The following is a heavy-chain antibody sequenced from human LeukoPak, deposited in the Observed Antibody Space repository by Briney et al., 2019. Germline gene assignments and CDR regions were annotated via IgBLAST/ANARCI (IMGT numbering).Heavy chain of an antibody. D-gene: IGHD7-27*01. J-gene: IGHJ4*02. V-gene: IGHV3-30*03. CDR3: ARDLGPLDY. CDR2: ISYDGSNK. Sequence: PGGSLRLSCAASGFTFSSYSMNWVRQAPGKGLEWVAVISYDGSNKYYADSVKGRFTISRDNSKNTLYLQMNGLRAEDTAVYYCARDLGPLDYWGQGTLVTVSS. CDR1: GFTFSSYS.